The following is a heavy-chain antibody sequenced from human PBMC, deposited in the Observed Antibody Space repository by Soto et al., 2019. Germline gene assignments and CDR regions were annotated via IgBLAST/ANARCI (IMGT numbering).Heavy chain of an antibody. CDR1: GCTFSSHW. V-gene: IGHV3-7*03. CDR3: ATDTYCPATCYRGHGN. CDR2: MNQHGSDI. Sequence: EVQLVESGGDLVQPGGSLRLSCAASGCTFSSHWMAWVRQSPGKGLEWVASMNQHGSDIQYVDSVRGRFTISRDNARNLLYLQMNNLRVEDTAIYYCATDTYCPATCYRGHGNWGHGTLVTVFS. D-gene: IGHD2-8*02. J-gene: IGHJ4*01.